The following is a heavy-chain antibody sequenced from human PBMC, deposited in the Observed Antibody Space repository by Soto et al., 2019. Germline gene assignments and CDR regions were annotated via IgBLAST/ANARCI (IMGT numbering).Heavy chain of an antibody. J-gene: IGHJ5*02. CDR2: IYYSGST. Sequence: QVQLQESGPGLVKPSETLSLTCTVSGGSISSYYWSWIRQPPGKGLEWIGYIYYSGSTNYNPSLKGRVTISVDTSKNQFSLKLSSVTAADTAVYYCARGARNWFDPWGQGTLVTVSS. CDR1: GGSISSYY. CDR3: ARGARNWFDP. V-gene: IGHV4-59*01.